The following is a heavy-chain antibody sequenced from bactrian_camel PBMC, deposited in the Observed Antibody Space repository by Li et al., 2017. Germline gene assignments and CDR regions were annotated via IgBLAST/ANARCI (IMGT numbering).Heavy chain of an antibody. CDR2: IDYSGTLT. J-gene: IGHJ4*01. V-gene: IGHV3S36*01. CDR3: AADQLYGTCRDVLDFPA. CDR1: GFRFGDYP. D-gene: IGHD7*01. Sequence: VQLVESGGDLVQPGGSLTLSCAASGFRFGDYPMSWVRQAPGKALEWLAQIDYSGTLTRINTPAEGRFIITRDKAKDLVYLQMNGLQPEDTGMYYCAADQLYGTCRDVLDFPARGQGTQVTVS.